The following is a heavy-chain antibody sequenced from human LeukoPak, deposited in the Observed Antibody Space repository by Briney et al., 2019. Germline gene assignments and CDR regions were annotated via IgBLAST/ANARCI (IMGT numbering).Heavy chain of an antibody. CDR3: ARIDSGMYSSGWYPYDY. CDR1: GGSISSSSYY. J-gene: IGHJ4*02. D-gene: IGHD6-19*01. CDR2: IYYSGST. Sequence: SETLSLTCTVSGGSISSSSYYWGWIRQPPGKGLEWIGSIYYSGSTYYNPSLKSRVTISVDTSKNQFSLKLSSVTAADTAVYYCARIDSGMYSSGWYPYDYWGQGTLVTVSS. V-gene: IGHV4-39*01.